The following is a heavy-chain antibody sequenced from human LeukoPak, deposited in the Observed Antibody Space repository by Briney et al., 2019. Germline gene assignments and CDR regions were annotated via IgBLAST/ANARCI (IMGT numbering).Heavy chain of an antibody. CDR1: GFTVSSDY. D-gene: IGHD6-13*01. CDR3: ARALGAAAGT. J-gene: IGHJ5*02. CDR2: IYSGGST. V-gene: IGHV3-53*01. Sequence: PGGSLRLSCAASGFTVSSDYTSWVRQSPGKGLEWVSVIYSGGSTYYADSVKGRFTISRDNSKNTLYLQMTSLRAEDTAVYYCARALGAAAGTWGQGTLVTVSS.